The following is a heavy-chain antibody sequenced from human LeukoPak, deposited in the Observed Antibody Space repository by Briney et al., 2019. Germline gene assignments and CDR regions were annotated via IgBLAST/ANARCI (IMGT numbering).Heavy chain of an antibody. D-gene: IGHD1-26*01. J-gene: IGHJ4*02. CDR1: GGTFSSYA. CDR3: ARASTPKVGATIYYFDY. Sequence: GASVKVSCRASGGTFSSYAISWVRQAPGQGLECMGWINTNTGNPTYAQGFTGRFVFSLDTSVSTAYLQISSLKAEDTALYYCARASTPKVGATIYYFDYWGQGTLVTVSS. V-gene: IGHV7-4-1*02. CDR2: INTNTGNP.